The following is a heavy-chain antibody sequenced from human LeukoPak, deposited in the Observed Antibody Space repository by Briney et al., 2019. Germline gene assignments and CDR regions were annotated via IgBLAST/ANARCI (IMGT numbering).Heavy chain of an antibody. D-gene: IGHD3-10*01. CDR1: GFTFSSYA. CDR3: AKVVFILTNLYYFDC. Sequence: GGSLRLSCAASGFTFSSYAMSWVRQAPGKGLEWVSAISGSGGSTYYADSVKGRFTISRDNSKNTLYLQMNSLRAEDTAVYFCAKVVFILTNLYYFDCWGQGTLVTVSS. J-gene: IGHJ4*02. CDR2: ISGSGGST. V-gene: IGHV3-23*01.